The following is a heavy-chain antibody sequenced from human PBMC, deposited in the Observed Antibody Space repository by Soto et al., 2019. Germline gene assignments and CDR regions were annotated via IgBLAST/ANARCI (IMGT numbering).Heavy chain of an antibody. CDR3: ARDGGNWNCDY. CDR1: GYTFTSYN. J-gene: IGHJ4*02. D-gene: IGHD1-7*01. V-gene: IGHV1-46*01. Sequence: ASVKVSCKASGYTFTSYNIHWVRRAPGQGLEWMGIINPSGGRTSYAQKFQGRVTVTRDTSASTVYMELSSLRSEDTAVYYCARDGGNWNCDYWGQGALVSVSS. CDR2: INPSGGRT.